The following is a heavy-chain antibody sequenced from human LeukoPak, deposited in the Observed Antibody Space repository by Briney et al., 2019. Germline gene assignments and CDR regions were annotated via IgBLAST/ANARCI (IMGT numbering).Heavy chain of an antibody. CDR1: GFTFSSYA. V-gene: IGHV3-64*01. J-gene: IGHJ4*02. CDR3: ARDPTYDFWSGYCDY. CDR2: ISSNGGST. D-gene: IGHD3-3*01. Sequence: GGSLRLSCAASGFTFSSYAMHWVRQAPGKGLEYVSAISSNGGSTYYANSVKGRFTISRDNSENTLYLQMGSLRAEDMAVYYCARDPTYDFWSGYCDYWGQGTLVTVSS.